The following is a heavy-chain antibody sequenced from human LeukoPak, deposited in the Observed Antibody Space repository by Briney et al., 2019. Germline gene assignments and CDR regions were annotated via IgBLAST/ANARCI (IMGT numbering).Heavy chain of an antibody. Sequence: GGSLRLSCAASGFTFSDYYMSWIRQAPGKGLEWVSFISSSGSTIYYADSVKGRFTISRDNAKNSLYLQMNSLRAEDTAVYYCTRGATDFWSGYTYFDYWGQGTLVTVSS. V-gene: IGHV3-11*01. CDR1: GFTFSDYY. CDR3: TRGATDFWSGYTYFDY. CDR2: ISSSGSTI. J-gene: IGHJ4*02. D-gene: IGHD3-3*01.